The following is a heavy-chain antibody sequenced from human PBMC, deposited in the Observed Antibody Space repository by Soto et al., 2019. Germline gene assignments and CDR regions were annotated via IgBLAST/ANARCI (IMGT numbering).Heavy chain of an antibody. V-gene: IGHV3-7*03. CDR1: GFTFSSYW. J-gene: IGHJ6*02. D-gene: IGHD1-26*01. CDR3: AREDPVGATSSYYGMDV. Sequence: GGSLRLSCAASGFTFSSYWMSWVRQAPGKGLEWVANIKQDGSEKYYVDSVKGRFTISRDNAKNSLYLQMNSLRAEDTAVYYCAREDPVGATSSYYGMDVWGQGTTVTVSS. CDR2: IKQDGSEK.